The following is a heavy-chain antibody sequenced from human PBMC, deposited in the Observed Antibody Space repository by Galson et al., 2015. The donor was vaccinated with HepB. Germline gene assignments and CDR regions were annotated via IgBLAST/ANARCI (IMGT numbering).Heavy chain of an antibody. Sequence: SLRLSCAASGFTFSNYTMHWVRQAPGKGLEWVAVISYDGSNKYCADSVKGRFTISRDNSKNTLYLQMNSLRAEDTAVYYCARAPLVDTAMVLLNDYWGQGTLVTVSS. J-gene: IGHJ4*02. CDR1: GFTFSNYT. V-gene: IGHV3-30-3*01. CDR3: ARAPLVDTAMVLLNDY. D-gene: IGHD5-18*01. CDR2: ISYDGSNK.